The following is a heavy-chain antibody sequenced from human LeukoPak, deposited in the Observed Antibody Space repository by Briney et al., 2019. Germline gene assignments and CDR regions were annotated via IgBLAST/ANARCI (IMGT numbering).Heavy chain of an antibody. CDR2: ISYSGNT. D-gene: IGHD6-19*01. J-gene: IGHJ6*03. Sequence: SSETLSLTCTVSGGSISSSSYYWGWIRQSPGKGLEWIGSISYSGNTYYNPSLKSRVTISVDTSKNQFSLKLSSVTAADTAVYYCARRVAADYYYYYYMDVWGKGTTVTVSS. CDR3: ARRVAADYYYYYYMDV. CDR1: GGSISSSSYY. V-gene: IGHV4-39*07.